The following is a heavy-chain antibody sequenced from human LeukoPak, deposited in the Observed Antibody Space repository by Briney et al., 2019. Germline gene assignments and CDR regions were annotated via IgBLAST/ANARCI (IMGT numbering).Heavy chain of an antibody. D-gene: IGHD1-1*01. V-gene: IGHV3-23*01. J-gene: IGHJ4*02. CDR1: GFSFSTYA. Sequence: PGGSLRLACAVSGFSFSTYAMSWVRQPPGNGLEWVSAIVGGGGRTSYANSVKGWFSISRDNSENTLYLQINSLRADDTDVYYCARHQAWNGFDSWGQGTLVTVSS. CDR3: ARHQAWNGFDS. CDR2: IVGGGGRT.